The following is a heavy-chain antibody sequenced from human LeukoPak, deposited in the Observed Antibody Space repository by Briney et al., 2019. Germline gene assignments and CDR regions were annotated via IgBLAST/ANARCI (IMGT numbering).Heavy chain of an antibody. V-gene: IGHV1-46*01. CDR1: GYTFTRYY. D-gene: IGHD6-13*01. CDR3: ARLGAAAVDY. J-gene: IGHJ4*02. CDR2: INPSGGST. Sequence: ASVKVSCTASGYTFTRYYMHWVRQAPGQGLEWMGVINPSGGSTSYAQKFQGRVTTTRDRSTSTVYMELSSLRFEDTAVYYCARLGAAAVDYWGQGTLVTVSS.